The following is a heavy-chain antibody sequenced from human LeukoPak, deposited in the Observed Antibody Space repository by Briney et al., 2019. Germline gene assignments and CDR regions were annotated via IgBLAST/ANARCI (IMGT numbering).Heavy chain of an antibody. V-gene: IGHV4-34*01. Sequence: SETLSLTCAVYGGSFSNYYWNWIRRSPGKGLEWIGEINHSGSTNYNPSLKSRVTILVDTSKNQFSLKLNSVTAADTSVYFCARSGTYEYSSIYDYWGQGTLVTVSS. CDR1: GGSFSNYY. D-gene: IGHD6-13*01. CDR2: INHSGST. CDR3: ARSGTYEYSSIYDY. J-gene: IGHJ4*02.